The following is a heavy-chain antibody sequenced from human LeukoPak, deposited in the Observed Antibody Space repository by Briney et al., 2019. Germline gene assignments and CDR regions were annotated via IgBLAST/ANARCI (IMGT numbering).Heavy chain of an antibody. J-gene: IGHJ4*02. CDR3: ARGPSSSHFDY. Sequence: PSETLTLTCAVYGGSFSGYYWSWIRQPPGKGLEWIGEINHSGSTNYNPSLKSRVTISVDTSKNQFSLKLSSVTAADTAVYYCARGPSSSHFDYWGQGTLVTVSS. V-gene: IGHV4-34*01. D-gene: IGHD6-6*01. CDR2: INHSGST. CDR1: GGSFSGYY.